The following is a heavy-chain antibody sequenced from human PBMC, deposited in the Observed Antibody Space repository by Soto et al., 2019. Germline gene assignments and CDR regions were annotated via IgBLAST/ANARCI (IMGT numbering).Heavy chain of an antibody. D-gene: IGHD3-9*01. Sequence: SDTLXLTCAVYGGSFSGYYWSWIPQPPGKGLEWIGEINHSGSTNYNPSLKSRVTISVDTSKNQFSLKLSSVTAADAAVYYCARSPLTRLDPWGQGTLVTVSS. CDR2: INHSGST. V-gene: IGHV4-34*01. CDR1: GGSFSGYY. J-gene: IGHJ5*02. CDR3: ARSPLTRLDP.